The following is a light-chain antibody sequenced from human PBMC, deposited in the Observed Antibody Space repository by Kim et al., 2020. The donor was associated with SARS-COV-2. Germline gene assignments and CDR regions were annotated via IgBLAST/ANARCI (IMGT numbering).Light chain of an antibody. V-gene: IGLV3-21*04. CDR2: YDS. CDR1: NIGSKS. Sequence: APRKTARITCGGNNIGSKSVPWDQQKPGQAPVLVIYYDSDRPSGIPERFSGSNSGNTATLTISRVEAGDEADYYCQVWDSSSDHRVFGGGTQLTVL. J-gene: IGLJ2*01. CDR3: QVWDSSSDHRV.